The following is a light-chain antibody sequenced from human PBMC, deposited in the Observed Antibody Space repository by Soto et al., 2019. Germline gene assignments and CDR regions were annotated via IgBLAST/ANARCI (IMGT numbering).Light chain of an antibody. CDR1: SSDVGGYNF. J-gene: IGLJ2*01. CDR3: SSYASSSTVV. CDR2: DVS. V-gene: IGLV2-14*01. Sequence: QSALTQPASVSGSPGQSITISCTGTSSDVGGYNFVSWYQQHPGKAPKLMIYDVSKRPSGVSNRFSGSKSGNTASLTISGLQAEDEADYSCSSYASSSTVVIGGGTKLTVL.